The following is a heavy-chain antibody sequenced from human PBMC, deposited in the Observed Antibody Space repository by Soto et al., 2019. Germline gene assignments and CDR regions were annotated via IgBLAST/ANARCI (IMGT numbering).Heavy chain of an antibody. J-gene: IGHJ6*02. Sequence: EVQLVESGGGLVKPGGSLRLSCAASGFTFSSYSMNWVRQAPGKGLEWVSSISSSSSYIYYADSVKGRFTISRDNAKNSLYLQMNSLRAEDTAVYYCVREMVALWSGYNDLNYYYYYGMDVWGQGTTVTVSS. V-gene: IGHV3-21*01. CDR3: VREMVALWSGYNDLNYYYYYGMDV. D-gene: IGHD3-3*01. CDR2: ISSSSSYI. CDR1: GFTFSSYS.